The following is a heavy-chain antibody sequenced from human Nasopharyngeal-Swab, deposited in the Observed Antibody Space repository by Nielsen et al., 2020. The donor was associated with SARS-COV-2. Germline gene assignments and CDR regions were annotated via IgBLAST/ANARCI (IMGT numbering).Heavy chain of an antibody. Sequence: ASVKVSCKASGYTFTSYYMHWVRQAPGQGLEWMGIINPSGGSTSYAQKFQGRVTMTRDTSTSTAYMELSSLRSEDTAVYYCAINPLRDYGTYYYYGMDVWGQGTTVTVSS. D-gene: IGHD3-16*01. V-gene: IGHV1-46*01. CDR2: INPSGGST. CDR3: AINPLRDYGTYYYYGMDV. CDR1: GYTFTSYY. J-gene: IGHJ6*02.